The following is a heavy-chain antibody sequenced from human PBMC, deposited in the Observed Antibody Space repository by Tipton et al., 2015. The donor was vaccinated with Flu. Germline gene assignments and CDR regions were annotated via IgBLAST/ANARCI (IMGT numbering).Heavy chain of an antibody. V-gene: IGHV3-15*01. J-gene: IGHJ3*02. CDR3: TTDAPDWGGKALDI. CDR1: GFTFSNAW. CDR2: IRSTPDGGTT. Sequence: QLVQSGGGLAKPGGSLRLSCAASGFTFSNAWMSWVRQAPGQGLEWVGRIRSTPDGGTTEYAAPVKGRFIISRDDSTNTLYLHMISLKTEDTAVYYCTTDAPDWGGKALDIWGPGTMVTVSS. D-gene: IGHD7-27*01.